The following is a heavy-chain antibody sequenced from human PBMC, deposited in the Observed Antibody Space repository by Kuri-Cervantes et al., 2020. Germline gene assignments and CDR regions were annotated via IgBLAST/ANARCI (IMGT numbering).Heavy chain of an antibody. D-gene: IGHD6-19*01. V-gene: IGHV3-30*03. CDR2: ISYDGSNK. CDR1: GFTFSSYG. J-gene: IGHJ2*01. CDR3: ARDPSSGWYFDL. Sequence: GESLKISCAASGFTFSSYGMHWVRQAPGKGLEWVAVISYDGSNKYYADSVKGRFTISRDNSKNTLYLQMNSLRAEDTAVYYCARDPSSGWYFDLWGRGTLVTVSS.